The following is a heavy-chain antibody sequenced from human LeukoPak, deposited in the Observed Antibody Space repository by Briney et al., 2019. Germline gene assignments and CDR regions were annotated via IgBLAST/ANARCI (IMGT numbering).Heavy chain of an antibody. J-gene: IGHJ4*02. D-gene: IGHD1-26*01. Sequence: XXCXXSXFTFSSYDMSWVRQAPGKGLEWVSAISGSGGSTYYADSVKGRFTISGDNSKSTLHLQMNSLRADDTAVYYCAKDASSGTYYDYWGQGTLXT. V-gene: IGHV3-23*01. CDR3: AKDASSGTYYDY. CDR1: XFTFSSYD. CDR2: ISGSGGST.